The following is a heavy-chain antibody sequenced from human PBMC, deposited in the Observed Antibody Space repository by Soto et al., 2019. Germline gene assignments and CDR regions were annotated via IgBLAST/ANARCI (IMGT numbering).Heavy chain of an antibody. CDR2: IYYSGST. Sequence: SETLYLTCTVSGGSVSSGSYYWSWIRQPPGKGLEWIGYIYYSGSTNYNPSLKSRVTISVDTSKNQFSLKLSSVTAADTAVYYCARRSLLYDAFDIWGQGTMVTVSS. V-gene: IGHV4-61*01. D-gene: IGHD1-26*01. CDR3: ARRSLLYDAFDI. CDR1: GGSVSSGSYY. J-gene: IGHJ3*02.